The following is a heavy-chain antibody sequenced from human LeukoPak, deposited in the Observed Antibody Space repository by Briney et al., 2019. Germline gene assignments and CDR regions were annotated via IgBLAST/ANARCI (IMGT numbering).Heavy chain of an antibody. J-gene: IGHJ6*03. D-gene: IGHD4-23*01. CDR1: GGSFSGYY. Sequence: PSETLSLTCAVYGGSFSGYYWSWIRQPPGKGLEWIGEINHSGSTNYNPSLKSRVTISVDTSKNQFSLKLSSVTAADTAVYYCARHDNYGGNSYYYYYYMDVWGKGTTVTVSS. V-gene: IGHV4-34*01. CDR3: ARHDNYGGNSYYYYYYMDV. CDR2: INHSGST.